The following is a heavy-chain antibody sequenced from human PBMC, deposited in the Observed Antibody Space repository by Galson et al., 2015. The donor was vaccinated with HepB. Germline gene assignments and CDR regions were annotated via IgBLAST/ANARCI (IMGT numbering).Heavy chain of an antibody. J-gene: IGHJ4*02. CDR1: GFTFSSLH. CDR2: ISSDGSDK. D-gene: IGHD1-1*01. CDR3: AKDRLHNWCVDY. Sequence: SLRLSCAASGFTFSSLHMHWVRQAPGKGLEWVAIISSDGSDKYYADSVKGRFTISRDNSKNTLYLQMDSLRAEDTAVYFCAKDRLHNWCVDYWGQGALVTVSS. V-gene: IGHV3-30*18.